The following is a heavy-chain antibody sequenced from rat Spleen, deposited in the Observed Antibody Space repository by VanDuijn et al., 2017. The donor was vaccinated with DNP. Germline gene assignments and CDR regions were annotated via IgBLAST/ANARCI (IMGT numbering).Heavy chain of an antibody. CDR1: GLTFSNYG. CDR2: ISPSGRST. V-gene: IGHV5-19*01. D-gene: IGHD3-2*01. Sequence: EVQLVESGGGLVQPGRSLKLSCAVSGLTFSNYGMHWIRQAPTKGLEWVASISPSGRSTYYRDSVKGRFTISRDNAQNTLYLQVDSLRSEDTATYYCTREGAYYFDYWGQGVMVTVSS. J-gene: IGHJ2*01. CDR3: TREGAYYFDY.